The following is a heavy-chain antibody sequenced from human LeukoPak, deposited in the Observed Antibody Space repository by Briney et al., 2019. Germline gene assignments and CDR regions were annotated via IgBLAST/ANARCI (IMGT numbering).Heavy chain of an antibody. J-gene: IGHJ4*02. CDR1: GFTFSSYS. Sequence: PGGSLRLSCAASGFTFSSYSMNWVRQAPGKGLEWVSYRSSSSSTIYYADSVKGRFTISRDNSKNTLYLQMNSLRAEDTAVYYCARGVDYYENSGTIDYWGQGTLVTVSS. CDR3: ARGVDYYENSGTIDY. D-gene: IGHD3-22*01. V-gene: IGHV3-48*01. CDR2: RSSSSSTI.